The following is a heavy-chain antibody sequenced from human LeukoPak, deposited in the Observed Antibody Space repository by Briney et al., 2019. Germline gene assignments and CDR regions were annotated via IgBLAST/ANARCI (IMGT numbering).Heavy chain of an antibody. J-gene: IGHJ3*02. CDR2: INSDGSST. Sequence: GGFLRLSCAASGFTFSSYWMHWVRQVPGKGLVWVSRINSDGSSTSYADSVKGRFTISRDNAKNTLYVQMNSLRAEDTTVYYCSTGSGHAFDIWGRGTMVTVS. D-gene: IGHD3-10*01. V-gene: IGHV3-74*01. CDR3: STGSGHAFDI. CDR1: GFTFSSYW.